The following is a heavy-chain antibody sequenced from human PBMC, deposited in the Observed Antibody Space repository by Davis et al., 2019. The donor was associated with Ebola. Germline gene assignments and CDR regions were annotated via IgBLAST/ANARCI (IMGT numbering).Heavy chain of an antibody. CDR1: RFTSSDNW. CDR3: ARTIGSYYWFDP. D-gene: IGHD1-26*01. V-gene: IGHV3-74*01. CDR2: IKRDGSET. J-gene: IGHJ5*02. Sequence: PGGSRRLSCAVSRFTSSDNWIHWVRQGPGKGLVWVSRIKRDGSETIYADSVKGRFTISRDNAKNTVYLQMNSLRVEDTGVYYCARTIGSYYWFDPWGQGTLVTVSS.